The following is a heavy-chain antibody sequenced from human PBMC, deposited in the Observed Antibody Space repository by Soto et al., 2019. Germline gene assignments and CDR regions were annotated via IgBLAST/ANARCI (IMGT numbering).Heavy chain of an antibody. Sequence: RASVKVSCKASGYTFTSDGITWVRQAPGQGLEWLGWINAHNGNTNYEQKLQDRLTLTADTSTTTAYMELRNLRSDDTAVYYCARFRAGAAFESWGHGTLVTVSS. CDR2: INAHNGNT. V-gene: IGHV1-18*01. CDR1: GYTFTSDG. CDR3: ARFRAGAAFES. J-gene: IGHJ4*01. D-gene: IGHD6-13*01.